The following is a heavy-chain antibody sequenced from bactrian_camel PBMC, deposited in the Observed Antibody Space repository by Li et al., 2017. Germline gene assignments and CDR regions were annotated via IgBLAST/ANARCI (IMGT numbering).Heavy chain of an antibody. CDR1: RYSIDSGC. D-gene: IGHD2*01. CDR2: IGRGGP. V-gene: IGHV3S55*01. Sequence: VQLVESGGGSVQAGGSLRLSCIASRYSIDSGCMGWFRQAPGKEREGVAVIGRGGPRYADSVKGRFTISSDNAKNILTLQMASLKPEDTAMYFCAACSHIFYT.